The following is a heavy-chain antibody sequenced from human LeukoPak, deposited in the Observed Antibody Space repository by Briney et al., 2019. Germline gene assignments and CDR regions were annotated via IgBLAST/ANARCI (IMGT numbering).Heavy chain of an antibody. D-gene: IGHD6-19*01. J-gene: IGHJ4*02. CDR1: GYTFTSYW. CDR2: INPGDSDT. Sequence: SGESLQISCKGSGYTFTSYWIGWVRQLPGKGLEWLGIINPGDSDTRYSPSFKGQVTISADKSISTANLQWSSLKASDTAMYYCARRIGSGWYDYWGQGTLVTVSS. CDR3: ARRIGSGWYDY. V-gene: IGHV5-51*01.